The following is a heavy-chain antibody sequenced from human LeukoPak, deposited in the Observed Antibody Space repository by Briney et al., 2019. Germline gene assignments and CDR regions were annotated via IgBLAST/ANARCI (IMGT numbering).Heavy chain of an antibody. J-gene: IGHJ4*02. CDR1: GFTFSSYA. V-gene: IGHV3-23*01. CDR2: ISGSGGST. CDR3: ARAGQWLDYFDY. D-gene: IGHD6-19*01. Sequence: TGGSLRLSCAASGFTFSSYAMSWVRQAPGKGLEWVSAISGSGGSTYYADSVKGRFTISRDNSKNSLYLQMNSLRAEDTAVYYCARAGQWLDYFDYWGQGTLVTVSS.